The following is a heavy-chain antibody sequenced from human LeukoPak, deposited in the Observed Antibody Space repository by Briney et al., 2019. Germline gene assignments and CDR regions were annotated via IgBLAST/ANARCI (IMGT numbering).Heavy chain of an antibody. CDR1: GYTFTSYG. D-gene: IGHD3-3*01. Sequence: ASVKVSCKASGYTFTSYGISWVRQAPGQGLGWMGWISAYNGNTNYAQKLQGRVTMTTDTSTSTAYMELRSLRSDDTAVYYCARAWDFWSGLHPTPRGYYFDYWGQGTLVTVSS. CDR3: ARAWDFWSGLHPTPRGYYFDY. J-gene: IGHJ4*02. V-gene: IGHV1-18*01. CDR2: ISAYNGNT.